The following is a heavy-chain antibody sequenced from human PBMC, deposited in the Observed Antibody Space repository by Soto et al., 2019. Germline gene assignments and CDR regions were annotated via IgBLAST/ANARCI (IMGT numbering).Heavy chain of an antibody. Sequence: PSETLSLTCAVYGGSFSGYYWSWIRQPPGKGLEWIGEINHSGSTNYNPSLKSRVTMSVDKSKNHFSLKLTSVTAADTAVYYCARRGSSGTPVDYWGQGILVTVSS. J-gene: IGHJ4*02. CDR3: ARRGSSGTPVDY. CDR1: GGSFSGYY. D-gene: IGHD1-26*01. CDR2: INHSGST. V-gene: IGHV4-34*01.